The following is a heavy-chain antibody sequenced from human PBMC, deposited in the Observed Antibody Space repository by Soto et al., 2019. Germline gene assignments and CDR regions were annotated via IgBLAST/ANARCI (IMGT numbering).Heavy chain of an antibody. Sequence: GGSLRLSWAASGFTFSSYAMSWVRQAPGKGLEWVSAISGSGGSTYYADSVKGRFTISRDNSKNTLYLQMNSLRAEDTAVYYSAKSHEFGVVILYYLDYWGQGTLVIAPQ. J-gene: IGHJ4*02. CDR1: GFTFSSYA. V-gene: IGHV3-23*01. CDR3: AKSHEFGVVILYYLDY. D-gene: IGHD3-3*01. CDR2: ISGSGGST.